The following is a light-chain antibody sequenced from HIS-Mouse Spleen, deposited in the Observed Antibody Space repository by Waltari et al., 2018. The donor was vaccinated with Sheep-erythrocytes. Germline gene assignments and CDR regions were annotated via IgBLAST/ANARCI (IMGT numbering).Light chain of an antibody. CDR1: QGISSY. V-gene: IGKV1-9*01. CDR2: AAS. CDR3: QQLNSYPHT. Sequence: DIQLTQSPSFLSASVGDRVTITCRASQGISSYLAWYQQKPGNAPKLLIYAASTLQSGVPSRFSGSGSETEFTLTISSLQPEDFATYYCQQLNSYPHTFGQGTKLEIK. J-gene: IGKJ2*01.